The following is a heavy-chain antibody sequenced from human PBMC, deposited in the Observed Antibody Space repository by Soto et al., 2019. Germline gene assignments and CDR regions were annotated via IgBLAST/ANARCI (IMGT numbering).Heavy chain of an antibody. CDR1: GGTFSSYA. J-gene: IGHJ4*02. V-gene: IGHV1-69*13. Sequence: GASVKVSCKASGGTFSSYAISWVRQAPGQGLEWMGGIIPIFGTANYAQKFQGRVTITADESTSTAYMELSSLRSEDTAVYYCARDLVAPPYSYGLFFDYWGQGTLVTVSS. CDR2: IIPIFGTA. D-gene: IGHD5-18*01. CDR3: ARDLVAPPYSYGLFFDY.